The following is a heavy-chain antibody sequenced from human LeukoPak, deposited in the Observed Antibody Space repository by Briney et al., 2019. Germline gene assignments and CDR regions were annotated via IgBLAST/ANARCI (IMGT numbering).Heavy chain of an antibody. J-gene: IGHJ6*03. V-gene: IGHV3-23*01. CDR2: ISGRGGST. D-gene: IGHD3-10*01. Sequence: GGSLRLSCATSGFTFSSYAMSWVRQAPGKGLEWVPAISGRGGSTYYADSVKGRFTISRDNSKNTLYLQMNSLRADDTADYYCARFAAGGSYYYYMDVWGKGTTVTVSS. CDR3: ARFAAGGSYYYYMDV. CDR1: GFTFSSYA.